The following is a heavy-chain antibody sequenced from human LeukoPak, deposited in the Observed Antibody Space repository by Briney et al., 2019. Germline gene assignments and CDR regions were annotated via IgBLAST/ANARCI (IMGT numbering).Heavy chain of an antibody. V-gene: IGHV3-23*01. J-gene: IGHJ6*02. CDR2: ISGSGGST. CDR1: VFTFSRYA. CDR3: AKTYGMDV. Sequence: GGSLRLSCAASVFTFSRYAMSWVRQAPGKGLEWVSAISGSGGSTYYADSVKGRFTISRDNSKNTLYLRMNSLRAEGTAVYYCAKTYGMDVWGQGTTVTVSS.